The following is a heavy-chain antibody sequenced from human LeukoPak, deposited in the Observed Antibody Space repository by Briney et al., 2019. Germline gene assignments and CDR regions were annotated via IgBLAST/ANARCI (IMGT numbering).Heavy chain of an antibody. J-gene: IGHJ4*02. V-gene: IGHV3-21*01. Sequence: PGGSLRLSCAASGFTFTNYWMSWVRQAPGKGLEWVSSISSSSSYIYYADSVKGRFTISRDNAKNSLYLQMNSLRAEDTAVYYCARSSLKVGAFDFDYWGQGTLVTVSS. CDR2: ISSSSSYI. CDR1: GFTFTNYW. D-gene: IGHD1-26*01. CDR3: ARSSLKVGAFDFDY.